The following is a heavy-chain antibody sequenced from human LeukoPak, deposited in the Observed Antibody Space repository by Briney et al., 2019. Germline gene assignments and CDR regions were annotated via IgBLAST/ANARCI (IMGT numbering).Heavy chain of an antibody. CDR3: ARVPVAYYYGMDV. CDR1: GGSFSGYY. Sequence: SETLSLTCAVYGGSFSGYYWSWIRQPPGKGLEWIGYIYYSGSTNYNPSLKSRVTISVDTSKNQFSLKLSSVTAADTAVYYCARVPVAYYYGMDVWGQGTTVTVSS. J-gene: IGHJ6*02. V-gene: IGHV4-59*01. D-gene: IGHD2-15*01. CDR2: IYYSGST.